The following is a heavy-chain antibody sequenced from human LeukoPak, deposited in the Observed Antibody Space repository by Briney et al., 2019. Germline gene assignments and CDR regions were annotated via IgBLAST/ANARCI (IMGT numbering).Heavy chain of an antibody. CDR1: GYTFTSYD. CDR3: ARRGSYCSSTSCRNWFDP. V-gene: IGHV1-8*03. J-gene: IGHJ5*02. CDR2: MNPNSGNT. Sequence: RASVKVSRKASGYTFTSYDINWVRQATGQGLEWMGWMNPNSGNTGYAQKFQGRVTITRNTSISTAYMELSSLRSEDTAVYYCARRGSYCSSTSCRNWFDPWGQGTLVTVSS. D-gene: IGHD2-2*01.